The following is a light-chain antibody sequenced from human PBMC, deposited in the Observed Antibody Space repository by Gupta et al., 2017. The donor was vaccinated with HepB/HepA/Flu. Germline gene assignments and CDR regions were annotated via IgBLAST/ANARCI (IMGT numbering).Light chain of an antibody. J-gene: IGKJ4*01. V-gene: IGKV1-5*03. Sequence: IQVIQSPSTLSPSVGDRVPITCRASDNIGAWMAWYQQKPGKAPKLLIYLTSSLQSGVPSRFSGSGSGTEFTLTISGLQPDDSGTYYFQQYQTVEYPTFGGGTQVEI. CDR1: DNIGAW. CDR2: LTS. CDR3: QQYQTVEYPT.